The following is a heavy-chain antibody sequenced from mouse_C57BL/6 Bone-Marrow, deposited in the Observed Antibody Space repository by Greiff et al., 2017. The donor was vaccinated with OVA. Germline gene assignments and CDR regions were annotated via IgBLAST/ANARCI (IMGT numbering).Heavy chain of an antibody. CDR1: GYTFTSYW. D-gene: IGHD1-1*01. V-gene: IGHV1-61*01. Sequence: VQLQQPGAELVRPGSSVKLSCKASGYTFTSYWMDWVKQRPGQGLEWIGNIYPSDSETHYHPKFKAKATLTVDKSSSPAYMQLSSLTSEESAVYYCARSYGSRPYYCDYWGQGTTLTVSS. J-gene: IGHJ2*01. CDR2: IYPSDSET. CDR3: ARSYGSRPYYCDY.